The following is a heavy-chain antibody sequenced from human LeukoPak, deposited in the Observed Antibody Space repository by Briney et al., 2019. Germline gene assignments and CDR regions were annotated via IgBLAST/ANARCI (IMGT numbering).Heavy chain of an antibody. D-gene: IGHD3-10*02. CDR3: AKELVSVFGELFGFDY. CDR1: GFTFSSYS. V-gene: IGHV3-30*18. CDR2: ISYDGSNK. J-gene: IGHJ4*02. Sequence: GGSLRLSCAASGFTFSSYSMNWVRQAPGKGLEWVAVISYDGSNKYYADSVKGRFTISGDNSKNTLYLQMNSLRAEDTAVYYCAKELVSVFGELFGFDYWGQGTLVTVSS.